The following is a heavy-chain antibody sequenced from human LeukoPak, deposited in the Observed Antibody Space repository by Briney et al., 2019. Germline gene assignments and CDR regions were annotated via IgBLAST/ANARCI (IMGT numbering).Heavy chain of an antibody. Sequence: SGGSLRLSCAASGFTLSSYSMNWVRQAPGKGLEWVANIKEDESEKYYVDSVKGRFTISRDNAKNSLYLQMNSLRAEDTAMYYCARVRTLWTCYGMDVWGQGTTVTVSS. CDR3: ARVRTLWTCYGMDV. V-gene: IGHV3-7*01. CDR1: GFTLSSYS. J-gene: IGHJ6*02. CDR2: IKEDESEK. D-gene: IGHD3/OR15-3a*01.